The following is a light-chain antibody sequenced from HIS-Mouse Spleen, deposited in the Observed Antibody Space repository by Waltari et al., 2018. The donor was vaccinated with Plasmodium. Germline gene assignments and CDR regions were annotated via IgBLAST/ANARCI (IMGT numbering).Light chain of an antibody. CDR1: SSDVGGYNY. V-gene: IGLV2-11*01. CDR2: DGS. J-gene: IGLJ1*01. CDR3: CSSAGSDTFV. Sequence: QSALTQPRSVSGSPGQSVTISCTGTSSDVGGYNYVSCYQQHPGKAPKLMIYDGSKRPSGVPDRFSGSKSGNTASLTISGLQAEDEAEYYCCSSAGSDTFVFGTVTKVTVL.